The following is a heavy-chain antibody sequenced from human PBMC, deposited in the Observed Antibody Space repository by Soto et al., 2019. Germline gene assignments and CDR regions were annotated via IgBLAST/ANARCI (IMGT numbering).Heavy chain of an antibody. CDR2: IKQDGSEK. CDR3: ARDRTSCSGGSCPNPNFDY. V-gene: IGHV3-7*04. J-gene: IGHJ4*02. CDR1: GFTFSSYW. D-gene: IGHD2-15*01. Sequence: GGSLRLSCAASGFTFSSYWMSWVRQAPGKGLEWVANIKQDGSEKYYVDSVKGRFTISRDNAKNSLYLQMNSLRAEDTAVYYCARDRTSCSGGSCPNPNFDYWGQGTLVTVSS.